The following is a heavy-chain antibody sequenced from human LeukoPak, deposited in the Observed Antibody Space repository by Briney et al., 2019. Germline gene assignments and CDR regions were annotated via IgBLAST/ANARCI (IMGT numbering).Heavy chain of an antibody. Sequence: ASVKVSCKASGYTFTGYYMHWVRQAPGQGLEWMGWINPNSGGTNYAQKFQGRVTMTRDTSISTAYMELSRLRSDDTAVYYCARDPRQYYDILTGHPYFDYWGQGTLVTVSS. CDR1: GYTFTGYY. CDR3: ARDPRQYYDILTGHPYFDY. D-gene: IGHD3-9*01. CDR2: INPNSGGT. J-gene: IGHJ4*02. V-gene: IGHV1-2*02.